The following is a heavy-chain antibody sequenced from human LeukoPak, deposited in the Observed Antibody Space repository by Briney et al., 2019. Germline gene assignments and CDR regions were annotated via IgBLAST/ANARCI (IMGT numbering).Heavy chain of an antibody. CDR3: VREAGYCASVCLKSNWFDP. CDR2: ISNGNT. V-gene: IGHV3-23*01. Sequence: GGSLRLSCAASGFPFSRRAMSWVRQPPGKGLEWVSAISNGNTYYADSVRGRFTISRDDSKNTVYLQMNSLRDEDTALYYCVREAGYCASVCLKSNWFDPWGQGTLVTVSS. D-gene: IGHD2-21*02. CDR1: GFPFSRRA. J-gene: IGHJ5*02.